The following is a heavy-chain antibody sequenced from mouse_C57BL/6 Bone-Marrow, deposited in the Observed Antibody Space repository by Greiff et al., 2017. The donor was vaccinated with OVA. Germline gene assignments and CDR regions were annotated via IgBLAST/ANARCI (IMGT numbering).Heavy chain of an antibody. CDR2: INPGSGGT. J-gene: IGHJ4*01. D-gene: IGHD1-1*01. CDR1: GYAFTNYL. Sequence: VKLQESGAELVRPGTSVKVSCKASGYAFTNYLIEWVKQRPGQGLEWIGVINPGSGGTNYNEKFKGKATLTADKSSSTAYMQLSSLTSEDSAVYFCARDYYGSSSYAMDYWGQGTSVTVSS. CDR3: ARDYYGSSSYAMDY. V-gene: IGHV1-54*01.